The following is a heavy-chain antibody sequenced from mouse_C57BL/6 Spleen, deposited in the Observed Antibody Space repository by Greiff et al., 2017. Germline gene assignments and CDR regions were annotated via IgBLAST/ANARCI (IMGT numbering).Heavy chain of an antibody. V-gene: IGHV1-18*01. CDR3: ARRAGGITTVVGDWFAY. CDR2: INPNNGGT. CDR1: GYTFTDYN. D-gene: IGHD1-1*01. Sequence: EVQLQQSGPELVKPGASVKIPCKASGYTFTDYNMDWVKQSHGKSLEWIGDINPNNGGTIYNQKFKGKATLTVDKSSSTAYMELRSLTSEDTAVYYCARRAGGITTVVGDWFAYWGQGTLVTVSA. J-gene: IGHJ3*01.